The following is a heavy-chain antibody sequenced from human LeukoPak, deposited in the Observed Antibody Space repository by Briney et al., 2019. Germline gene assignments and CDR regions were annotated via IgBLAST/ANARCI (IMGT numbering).Heavy chain of an antibody. CDR3: ATLPRSITIFGVVIPTNWFDP. D-gene: IGHD3-3*01. Sequence: EASVTVSCTVSGYTLTELSMHWVRQAPGKGLEWMGGFYPEDGETIYAQKFQGRVTMTEDTSTDTAYMELSSLRSEDTAVYYCATLPRSITIFGVVIPTNWFDPWGQGTLVTVSS. V-gene: IGHV1-24*01. CDR1: GYTLTELS. J-gene: IGHJ5*02. CDR2: FYPEDGET.